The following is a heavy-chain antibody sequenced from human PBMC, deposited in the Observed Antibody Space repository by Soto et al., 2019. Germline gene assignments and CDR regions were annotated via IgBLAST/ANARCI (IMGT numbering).Heavy chain of an antibody. Sequence: ASVKVSCKAFGYTFTSYGIHWVRQAPGQRLEWMGWINAANGDTKYSPKFQGRVTITRGTSASTAYMELSSLRSEDTAVYYCVRRHVSATGIDWFDPWAREPWSPSPQ. D-gene: IGHD6-13*01. J-gene: IGHJ5*02. CDR3: VRRHVSATGIDWFDP. CDR1: GYTFTSYG. V-gene: IGHV1-3*01. CDR2: INAANGDT.